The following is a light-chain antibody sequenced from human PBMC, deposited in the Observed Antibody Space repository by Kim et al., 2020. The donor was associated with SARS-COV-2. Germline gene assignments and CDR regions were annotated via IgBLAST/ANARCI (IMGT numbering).Light chain of an antibody. J-gene: IGLJ3*02. Sequence: VSLGQMARITCSGEALPKKYAYCCQHKPGQFPVVVIYKDSERPSGIPERFSGSSSGTIVTLTISGVQAEDEADYYCPSADSSGTRVFGGGTKVTVL. CDR1: ALPKKY. V-gene: IGLV3-16*01. CDR2: KDS. CDR3: PSADSSGTRV.